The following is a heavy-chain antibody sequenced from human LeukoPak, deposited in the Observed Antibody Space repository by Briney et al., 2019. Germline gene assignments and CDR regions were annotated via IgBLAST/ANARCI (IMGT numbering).Heavy chain of an antibody. V-gene: IGHV3-23*01. CDR1: GFTFRNYA. CDR2: ITGSGSTT. Sequence: GGSLRLSCAASGFTFRNYAVVWVRQAPGKGLDWVSAITGSGSTTYYADSVRGRFTIYRDNSKNTLYLQMNSLRGEDTAVYYCGKDPNGDYVGAFDFQRWGQGTLVTVSS. J-gene: IGHJ1*01. D-gene: IGHD4-17*01. CDR3: GKDPNGDYVGAFDFQR.